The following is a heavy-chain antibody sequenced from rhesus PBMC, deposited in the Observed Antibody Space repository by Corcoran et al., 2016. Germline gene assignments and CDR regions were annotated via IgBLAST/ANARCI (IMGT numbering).Heavy chain of an antibody. CDR1: GCSIGTDGTG. CDR2: IYSDDTA. Sequence: QATLKETGPALVKSTETLTLTCTFSGCSIGTDGTGVHWIRQPPGKALQWLAFIYSDDTACYTNYFKNRLTVSSDTCTNQVVLTMTNLDPMDTATYYCARDPTTEAASDSWGQGVLVTVSS. V-gene: IGHV2-95*01. D-gene: IGHD3S6*01. CDR3: ARDPTTEAASDS. J-gene: IGHJ4*01.